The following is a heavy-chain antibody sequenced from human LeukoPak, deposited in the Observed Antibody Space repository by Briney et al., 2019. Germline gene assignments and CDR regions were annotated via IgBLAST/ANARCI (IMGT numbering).Heavy chain of an antibody. CDR1: GGTFSSYA. CDR2: IIPIFGTA. D-gene: IGHD3-3*01. Sequence: SVKVSCKASGGTFSSYAISWVRQAPGQGLEWMGGIIPIFGTANYAQNLQGRVTMTTDTSTSTAYMELRSLRSDDTAVYYCARDPHYDFWSGYYGGNWFDPWGQGTLVTVSS. V-gene: IGHV1-69*05. CDR3: ARDPHYDFWSGYYGGNWFDP. J-gene: IGHJ5*02.